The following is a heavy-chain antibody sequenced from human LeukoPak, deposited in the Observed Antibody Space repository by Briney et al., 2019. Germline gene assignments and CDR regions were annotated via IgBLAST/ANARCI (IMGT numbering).Heavy chain of an antibody. CDR3: ARELRIAVAGTKDY. CDR2: ISGSRTSA. V-gene: IGHV3-23*01. D-gene: IGHD6-19*01. CDR1: GFTFSSYA. J-gene: IGHJ4*02. Sequence: GGSLRLSCAASGFTFSSYAMSWVRQAPGKGLEWVSGISGSRTSAYYADSVKGRFTISRDNSKNTLYLQMNSLRAEDTALYYCARELRIAVAGTKDYWGQGTLVTVSS.